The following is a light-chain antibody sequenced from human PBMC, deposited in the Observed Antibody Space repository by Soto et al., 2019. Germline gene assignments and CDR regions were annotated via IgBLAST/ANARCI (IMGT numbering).Light chain of an antibody. CDR1: SSDVGGYNY. Sequence: QSALTQPPSASGSTGQSVTISCTGTSSDVGGYNYVSWYQQHPGKAPKLIIFEVNKRPSGVPDRFSGSKSGNTASLTVSGLQAEDEADYYCSSYAGSDNGDVFGTGTKVTVL. CDR3: SSYAGSDNGDV. J-gene: IGLJ1*01. V-gene: IGLV2-8*01. CDR2: EVN.